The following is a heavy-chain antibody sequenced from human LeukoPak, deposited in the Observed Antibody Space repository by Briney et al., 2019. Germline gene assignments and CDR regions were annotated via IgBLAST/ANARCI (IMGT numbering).Heavy chain of an antibody. CDR1: GFTSSDSW. CDR3: ATYTHWVAGDV. CDR2: MNQDGSEK. V-gene: IGHV3-7*01. Sequence: GGSLRPFCAASGFTSSDSWMSWVRQAPGKGLEWVANMNQDGSEKDYVDSVKGRFTISRDNARNSLYLQMGSLRAEDTAVYYCATYTHWVAGDVWGQGTTVTVSS. J-gene: IGHJ6*02. D-gene: IGHD3-16*01.